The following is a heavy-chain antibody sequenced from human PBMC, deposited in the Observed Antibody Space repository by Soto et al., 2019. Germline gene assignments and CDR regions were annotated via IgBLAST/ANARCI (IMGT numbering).Heavy chain of an antibody. CDR3: ASTFKFETIVGVVRPYYFDY. J-gene: IGHJ4*02. Sequence: QVLLQQWGAGLLKPSETLSLTCAVYGGSFSGYYWSWIRQSPGKGLYWIGEINHSGSTNYNPSLKSRVTISLDTSKNQFALKLSSVTAADTAVYYCASTFKFETIVGVVRPYYFDYWGQGTLVTVSS. D-gene: IGHD3-3*01. CDR2: INHSGST. CDR1: GGSFSGYY. V-gene: IGHV4-34*01.